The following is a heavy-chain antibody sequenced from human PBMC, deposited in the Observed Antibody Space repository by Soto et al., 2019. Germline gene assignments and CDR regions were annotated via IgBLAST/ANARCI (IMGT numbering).Heavy chain of an antibody. CDR3: ARRTVGDYGYRYGFSLYYYGMDV. V-gene: IGHV1-69*13. CDR1: GGTFSSYA. CDR2: IIPIFGTA. D-gene: IGHD5-18*01. J-gene: IGHJ6*02. Sequence: GASVKVSCKASGGTFSSYAISWVRQAPGQGLEWMGGIIPIFGTANYAQKFQGRVTITADESTSTAYMELSSLRSEDTAVYYCARRTVGDYGYRYGFSLYYYGMDVWGQGTTVTVSS.